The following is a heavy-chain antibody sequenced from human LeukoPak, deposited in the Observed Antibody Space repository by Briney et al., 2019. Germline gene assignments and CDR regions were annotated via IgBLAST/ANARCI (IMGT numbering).Heavy chain of an antibody. CDR1: GGSFSGYY. CDR3: ARDSIAAAGTDDAFDI. CDR2: IYYSGST. D-gene: IGHD6-13*01. J-gene: IGHJ3*02. Sequence: SETLSLTCAVYGGSFSGYYWSWIRQPPGKGLEWIGYIYYSGSTNYNPSLKSRVTISVDTSKNQFSLKLSSVTAADTAVYYCARDSIAAAGTDDAFDIWGQGTMVTVSS. V-gene: IGHV4-59*01.